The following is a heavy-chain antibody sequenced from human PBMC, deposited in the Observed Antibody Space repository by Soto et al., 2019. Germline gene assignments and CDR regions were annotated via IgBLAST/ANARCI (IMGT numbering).Heavy chain of an antibody. CDR3: ATGWFRDTLNP. Sequence: QVQLVQSGAEVKKPGASVKVSCKSSGYTFISYGITWVRQAPGQRLEWMGWISGNNGKTEYSQKFQGRVTMTTDTSTSTAYMELRSLRFDDTAIYYCATGWFRDTLNPWGQGTQVTVSS. J-gene: IGHJ5*02. V-gene: IGHV1-18*01. CDR1: GYTFISYG. CDR2: ISGNNGKT. D-gene: IGHD3-10*01.